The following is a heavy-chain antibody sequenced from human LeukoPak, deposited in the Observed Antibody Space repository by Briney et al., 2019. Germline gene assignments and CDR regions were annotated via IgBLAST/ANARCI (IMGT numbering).Heavy chain of an antibody. V-gene: IGHV3-43*02. CDR3: AKGRGSTSIYDY. D-gene: IGHD2-2*01. CDR1: GFTFDDYA. Sequence: PGGSLRLSCAASGFTFDDYAMHWVRQAPGKGLEWVSLISGDGGSTYYADSVKGRFAISRDNSKNTLYLQMNSLRDEDTAAYYCAKGRGSTSIYDYWGQGTLVTVSS. J-gene: IGHJ4*02. CDR2: ISGDGGST.